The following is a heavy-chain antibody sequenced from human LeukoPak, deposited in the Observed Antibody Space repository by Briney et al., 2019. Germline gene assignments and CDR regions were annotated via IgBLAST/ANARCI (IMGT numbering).Heavy chain of an antibody. CDR1: GYTFTSYD. CDR2: MNPNSGNT. V-gene: IGHV1-8*01. D-gene: IGHD2-2*01. CDR3: ARAPYCSSTSCYFLSDRNYYMDV. Sequence: ASVKVSCKASGYTFTSYDINWVRQATGQGLEWMGWMNPNSGNTGYAQKFQGRVTMTRNTSISTAYMELSSLRSEDTAVYYCARAPYCSSTSCYFLSDRNYYMDVWGKGTTVTISS. J-gene: IGHJ6*03.